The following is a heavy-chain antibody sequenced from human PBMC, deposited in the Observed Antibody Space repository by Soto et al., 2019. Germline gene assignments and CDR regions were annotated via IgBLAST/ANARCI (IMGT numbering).Heavy chain of an antibody. CDR1: GDPVSSSSYY. Sequence: SETLSLTCTVSGDPVSSSSYYWGWIRQPPGKGLEWIGSIYYSGSTYYSPSLETRVIISVDTSKNQFSLKLTSVTAADTAVYFCGRSASGLATLKLPDFWGPGTLVTVSS. D-gene: IGHD1-1*01. CDR3: GRSASGLATLKLPDF. CDR2: IYYSGST. V-gene: IGHV4-39*01. J-gene: IGHJ4*02.